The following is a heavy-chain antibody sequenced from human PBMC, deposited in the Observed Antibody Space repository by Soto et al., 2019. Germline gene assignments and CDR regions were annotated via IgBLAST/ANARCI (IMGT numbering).Heavy chain of an antibody. CDR2: IHYSGST. Sequence: PSETLSLTCTVSGGSISSGGYYWSWIRQHPGKGLEWIGYIHYSGSTYYNPSLKSRVTISVDTSKNQFSLKLSSVTAADTAVYYCARVDTLIPVVRGVIIEQNWFDPWGQGTLVAVSS. J-gene: IGHJ5*02. CDR1: GGSISSGGYY. CDR3: ARVDTLIPVVRGVIIEQNWFDP. V-gene: IGHV4-31*03. D-gene: IGHD3-10*01.